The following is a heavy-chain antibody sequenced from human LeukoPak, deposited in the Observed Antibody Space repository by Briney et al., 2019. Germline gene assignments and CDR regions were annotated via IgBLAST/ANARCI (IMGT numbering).Heavy chain of an antibody. Sequence: GGSLRLSCAASGFTFSSYGMHWVRQAPGKGLEWVAIIRYDGSNKYYADSVKGRFTISRDNSKNTLYLQMNSLRAEDTAVYYCAKQRSSTGTPYLFDPWGQGTLVTVSS. J-gene: IGHJ5*02. CDR2: IRYDGSNK. V-gene: IGHV3-30*02. CDR1: GFTFSSYG. D-gene: IGHD5-24*01. CDR3: AKQRSSTGTPYLFDP.